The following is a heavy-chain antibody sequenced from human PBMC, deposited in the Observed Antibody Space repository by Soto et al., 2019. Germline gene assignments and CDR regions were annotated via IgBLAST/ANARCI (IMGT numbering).Heavy chain of an antibody. CDR3: ARGVYGSGNYYTGLSAFDI. CDR2: TIPVFNTA. Sequence: QVQLEQSGAEVKKPGSSVKVSCKASGGTLSDHGVAWLRQAPGQGLEWMGGTIPVFNTAKYTQKFQGRVTVTADKFTNIAYMELRSLRSEDTAFYFCARGVYGSGNYYTGLSAFDIWGQGTMVIVSS. V-gene: IGHV1-69*06. D-gene: IGHD3-10*01. CDR1: GGTLSDHG. J-gene: IGHJ3*02.